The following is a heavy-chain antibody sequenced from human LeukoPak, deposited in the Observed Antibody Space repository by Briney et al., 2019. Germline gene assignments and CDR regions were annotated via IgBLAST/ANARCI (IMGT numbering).Heavy chain of an antibody. V-gene: IGHV3-21*01. CDR3: ARSPPTYAFDI. J-gene: IGHJ3*02. Sequence: PGGSLRLSYAASGFTFSSYSMNWVRQAPGKGLEWVSSISSSSSYIYYADSVKGRFTISRDNAKNSLYLQMNSLRAEDTAVYYCARSPPTYAFDIWGQGTMVTVSS. CDR2: ISSSSSYI. CDR1: GFTFSSYS.